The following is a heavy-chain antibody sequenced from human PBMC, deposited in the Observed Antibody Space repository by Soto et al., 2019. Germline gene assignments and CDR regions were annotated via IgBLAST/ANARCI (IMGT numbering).Heavy chain of an antibody. V-gene: IGHV1-46*01. CDR1: GYTFTIFH. J-gene: IGHJ4*02. Sequence: ASVKVSCKAPGYTFTIFHMHWVRQAPGQGLEWMGMINPSGGSTFYAQQFQGRVTLTRDTSTSTVYMELSSLRSEDTAVYYCAGGGVRAVVGTLFGYWGQGTLVTVSS. CDR2: INPSGGST. CDR3: AGGGVRAVVGTLFGY. D-gene: IGHD1-26*01.